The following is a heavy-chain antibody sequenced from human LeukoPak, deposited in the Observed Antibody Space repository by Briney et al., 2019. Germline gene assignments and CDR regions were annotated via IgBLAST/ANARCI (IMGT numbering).Heavy chain of an antibody. CDR2: ISGSGGST. D-gene: IGHD3-22*01. CDR3: AKGDSTYYYDSSGYM. J-gene: IGHJ4*02. CDR1: GFTFNNYA. V-gene: IGHV3-23*01. Sequence: GGSLRLSCAASGFTFNNYAMSWVRQAPGKGLEWVSFISGSGGSTDYADSVKGRFTIARDNSKNTLYMQMNSLRAEDTAVYYCAKGDSTYYYDSSGYMWGQGTLVTVSS.